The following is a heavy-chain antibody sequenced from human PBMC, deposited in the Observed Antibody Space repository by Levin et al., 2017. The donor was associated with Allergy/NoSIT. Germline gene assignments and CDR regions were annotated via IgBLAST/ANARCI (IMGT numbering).Heavy chain of an antibody. Sequence: GGSLRLSCTASGFTFGDYAMSWFRQAPGKGLEWVGFIRSKAYGGTTEYAASVKGRFTISRDDSKSIAYLQMNSLKTEDTAVYYCTRELDILTGYYNVFGSWGFDYWGQGTLVTVSS. CDR3: TRELDILTGYYNVFGSWGFDY. CDR1: GFTFGDYA. CDR2: IRSKAYGGTT. V-gene: IGHV3-49*03. J-gene: IGHJ4*02. D-gene: IGHD3-9*01.